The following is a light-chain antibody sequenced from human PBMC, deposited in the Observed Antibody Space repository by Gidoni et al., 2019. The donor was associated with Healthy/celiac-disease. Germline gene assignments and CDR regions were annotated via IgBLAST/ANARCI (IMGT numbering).Light chain of an antibody. V-gene: IGKV3-11*01. CDR1: QTVSSY. CDR3: QQRSNWPT. CDR2: DAS. Sequence: EIVLTQSPSTLSLSPGERATLSCRDSQTVSSYLAWYQQKPGQAPRLLIYDASNRAAGIPAMFSGSGSGTDFTLTISSLEPEDFAVYYCQQRSNWPTFGHGTKVDIK. J-gene: IGKJ3*01.